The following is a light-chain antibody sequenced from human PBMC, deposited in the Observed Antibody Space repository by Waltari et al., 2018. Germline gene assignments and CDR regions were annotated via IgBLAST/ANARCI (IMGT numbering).Light chain of an antibody. Sequence: DIQMTQSPSPLSASLGDRVPISCRASQSVGTWLAWYQQKPGKAPKLLIYMASSLESGVPSRFSGSGSGTDFTLTISSLQPDDFATYSCQQYSSFSTFGQGTKV. J-gene: IGKJ2*01. CDR2: MAS. V-gene: IGKV1-5*03. CDR1: QSVGTW. CDR3: QQYSSFST.